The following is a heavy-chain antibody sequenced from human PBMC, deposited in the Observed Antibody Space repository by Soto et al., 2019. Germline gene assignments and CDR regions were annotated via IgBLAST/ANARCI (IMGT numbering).Heavy chain of an antibody. Sequence: QVQLQESGPGLLKPSQTLSLTCNVSNGYITSGGFYWSWIRQHPGKGLEWIGYIFHSGSTLYNPSLNSRVTLSADTSKNQLSPIRRSGTVGNTAVYYCARRGIAGHGFDPWGQGILVTVSS. V-gene: IGHV4-31*03. CDR3: ARRGIAGHGFDP. D-gene: IGHD6-13*01. CDR2: IFHSGST. CDR1: NGYITSGGFY. J-gene: IGHJ5*02.